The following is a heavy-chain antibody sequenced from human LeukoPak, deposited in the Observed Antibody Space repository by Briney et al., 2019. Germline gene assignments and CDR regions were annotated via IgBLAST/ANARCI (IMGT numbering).Heavy chain of an antibody. CDR2: INAGNGNT. Sequence: ASVKVSCKASGYTFTTYAMHWVRQAPGQRLEWMGWINAGNGNTKYSQKFQARVTITRDTSASTAYMELSSLRSEDTAVYYCARDPIGSRWPYYFDYWGQGTLVAVSS. V-gene: IGHV1-3*01. CDR1: GYTFTTYA. CDR3: ARDPIGSRWPYYFDY. D-gene: IGHD6-13*01. J-gene: IGHJ4*02.